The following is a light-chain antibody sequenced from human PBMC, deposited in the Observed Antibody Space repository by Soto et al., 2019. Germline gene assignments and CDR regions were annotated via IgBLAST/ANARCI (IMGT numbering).Light chain of an antibody. Sequence: EIVLTQSPGTLSLSPGERATLSCRASQSVSSSYLAWYQQKPGQAPRLLIYGASSRATGIPDRFSGSGSGTDFTLTISRLXXXXXXVXYXQQYGSSSYTFGQGTKLEIK. CDR3: QQYGSSSYT. J-gene: IGKJ2*01. CDR2: GAS. V-gene: IGKV3-20*01. CDR1: QSVSSSY.